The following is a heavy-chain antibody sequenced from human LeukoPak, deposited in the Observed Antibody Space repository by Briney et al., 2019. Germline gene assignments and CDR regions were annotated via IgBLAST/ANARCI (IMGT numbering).Heavy chain of an antibody. Sequence: PGGSLRLSCAASGFTFSSYGMHWVRQAPGKGLEWVAFIRYDGSNKYYADSVKGRFTISRDNSKNTLYLQMNSLRAEDTAVYYCARGEANWGSTSHFDYWGQGTLVTVSS. J-gene: IGHJ4*02. CDR3: ARGEANWGSTSHFDY. CDR2: IRYDGSNK. CDR1: GFTFSSYG. V-gene: IGHV3-30*02. D-gene: IGHD7-27*01.